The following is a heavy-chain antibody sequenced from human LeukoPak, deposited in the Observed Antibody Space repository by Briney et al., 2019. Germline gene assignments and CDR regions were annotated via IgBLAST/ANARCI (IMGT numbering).Heavy chain of an antibody. CDR3: ARGPASGSNFAWFDP. Sequence: SETLSLTCAVSGGSLSNYYWSWIRQPPGKGLEWIGEINHSGSTKYNPALQRRGTISVDMSKNQFSLELSYVTAADTAVYYCARGPASGSNFAWFDPWGQGTLVTVSS. D-gene: IGHD3-10*01. CDR1: GGSLSNYY. J-gene: IGHJ5*02. V-gene: IGHV4-34*01. CDR2: INHSGST.